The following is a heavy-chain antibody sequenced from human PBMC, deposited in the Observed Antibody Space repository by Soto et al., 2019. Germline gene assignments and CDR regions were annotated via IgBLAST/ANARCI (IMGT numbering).Heavy chain of an antibody. CDR2: VYNSGST. V-gene: IGHV4-59*01. CDR1: GGSISSNY. D-gene: IGHD6-13*01. Sequence: SETLSLSCTVSGGSISSNYWTWIRQPPGKGLEWIGYVYNSGSTNYNPSLKSRVTISEDTSKSQFSLKVNSMTAADTAVYYCARYRREAVAGYTLDNWGQGILVTVSS. J-gene: IGHJ4*02. CDR3: ARYRREAVAGYTLDN.